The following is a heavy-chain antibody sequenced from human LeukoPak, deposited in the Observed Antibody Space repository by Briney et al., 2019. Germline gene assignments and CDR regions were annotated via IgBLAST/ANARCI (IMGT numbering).Heavy chain of an antibody. V-gene: IGHV4-34*01. D-gene: IGHD3-3*01. CDR3: ARGVPLRFSEWLNGYYYYGMDV. J-gene: IGHJ6*02. CDR2: INHSRST. Sequence: SETLSLTCAVYGGSFSGYYWSWIRQPPGKGLEWIGEINHSRSTNYNPSLKSRVTISVDTSKNQFSLKLSSVTAADTAVYYCARGVPLRFSEWLNGYYYYGMDVWGQGTTVTVSS. CDR1: GGSFSGYY.